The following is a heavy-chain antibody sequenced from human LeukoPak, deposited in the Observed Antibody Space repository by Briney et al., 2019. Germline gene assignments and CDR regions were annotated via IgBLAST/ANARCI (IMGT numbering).Heavy chain of an antibody. Sequence: GGSLRLSCAASGFTFDDYTMHWVRQAPGKGLEWVSLISWDGGSTYYADSVKGRFTISRDNSKNSLYLQMNSLRTEDTALYYCAKDGASSSWLPTYYYYYGMDVWGQGTTVTVSS. V-gene: IGHV3-43*01. J-gene: IGHJ6*02. CDR2: ISWDGGST. CDR1: GFTFDDYT. D-gene: IGHD6-13*01. CDR3: AKDGASSSWLPTYYYYYGMDV.